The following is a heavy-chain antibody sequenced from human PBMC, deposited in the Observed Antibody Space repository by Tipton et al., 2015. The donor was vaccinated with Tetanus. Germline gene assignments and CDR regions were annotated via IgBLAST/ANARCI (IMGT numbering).Heavy chain of an antibody. D-gene: IGHD6-6*01. V-gene: IGHV3-30*18. CDR3: AKPKEYSSSSGLDY. J-gene: IGHJ4*02. CDR1: GFTFSSYG. CDR2: ISYDGSNK. Sequence: SLRLSCAASGFTFSSYGMHWVRQAPGKGLEWVAVISYDGSNKYYADSVKGRFTISRDNTKNTLYLQMKSLRAEDTAVYYCAKPKEYSSSSGLDYWGQGTLVTVAS.